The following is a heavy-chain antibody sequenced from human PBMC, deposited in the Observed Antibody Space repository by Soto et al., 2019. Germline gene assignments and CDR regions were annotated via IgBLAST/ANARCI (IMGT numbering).Heavy chain of an antibody. Sequence: KPSETLSLTSAVSNCSLSKEYYWGWIRQPPGKGLEWIGSIHQSGSPYYNPSLKSRLTISIDMSKKQFSLRLSSVTAADTAVYYCARGAPRGIIHDFDYWRQVSPVTV. CDR1: NCSLSKEYY. V-gene: IGHV4-38-2*01. J-gene: IGHJ4*02. D-gene: IGHD3-10*01. CDR3: ARGAPRGIIHDFDY. CDR2: IHQSGSP.